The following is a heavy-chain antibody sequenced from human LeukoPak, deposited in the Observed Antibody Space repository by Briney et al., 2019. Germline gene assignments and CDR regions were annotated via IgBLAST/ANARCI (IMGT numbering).Heavy chain of an antibody. J-gene: IGHJ4*02. CDR2: ISGSGGST. Sequence: GGSLRLSCAASGFTFSSYGMSWVRQAPGKGLEWVSAISGSGGSTYYADSVKGRFTISRDNAKNSLYLQMNSLRAEDTAVYYCAREEGGKLGIDYYFDYWGQGILVTVSS. D-gene: IGHD7-27*01. CDR1: GFTFSSYG. CDR3: AREEGGKLGIDYYFDY. V-gene: IGHV3-23*01.